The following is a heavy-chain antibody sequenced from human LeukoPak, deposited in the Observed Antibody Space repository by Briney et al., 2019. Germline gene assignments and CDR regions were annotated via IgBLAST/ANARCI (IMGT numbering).Heavy chain of an antibody. CDR3: AKDSWLIQLWLEY. D-gene: IGHD5-18*01. Sequence: PGGSLRLSCAASGFTFSSYAMSWVRQAPGKGLEWVSAISGSGGSTYYADSVKGRFTISRDNSKNTLYLQMNSLRADDTAVYYCAKDSWLIQLWLEYWGQGTLVTVSS. J-gene: IGHJ4*02. CDR1: GFTFSSYA. CDR2: ISGSGGST. V-gene: IGHV3-23*01.